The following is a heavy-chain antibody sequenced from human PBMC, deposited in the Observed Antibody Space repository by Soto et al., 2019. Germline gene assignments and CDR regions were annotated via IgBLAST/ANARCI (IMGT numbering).Heavy chain of an antibody. J-gene: IGHJ6*02. CDR2: IRYSGST. D-gene: IGHD3-10*01. V-gene: IGHV4-31*03. Sequence: KPSETLSLTCTVSGGSLSSGASYWSWIRQHPRKGLEWTGYIRYSGSTYHNPSLKSRVTISIDTSKNQFSLKLSSVTAADTAVYYCARELPASFFAMDVWGRGTTVTVSS. CDR1: GGSLSSGASY. CDR3: ARELPASFFAMDV.